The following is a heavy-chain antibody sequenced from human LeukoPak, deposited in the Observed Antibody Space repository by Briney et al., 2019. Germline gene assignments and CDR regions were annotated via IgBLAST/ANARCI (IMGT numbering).Heavy chain of an antibody. D-gene: IGHD1-26*01. CDR1: GFTFSSYA. CDR2: ISPSSTLI. CDR3: ASLASEWELPEVDY. Sequence: PGGSLRLSCAACGFTFSSYAMNWVRQAPGTGLEWVSYISPSSTLIYYADSVKGRFTISRDNAKKSLFLQMNSLRAEDTAVYYCASLASEWELPEVDYWGLGTLVTVSS. V-gene: IGHV3-48*01. J-gene: IGHJ4*02.